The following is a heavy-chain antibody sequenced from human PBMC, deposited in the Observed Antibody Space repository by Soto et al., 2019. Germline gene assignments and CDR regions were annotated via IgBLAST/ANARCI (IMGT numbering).Heavy chain of an antibody. J-gene: IGHJ4*02. Sequence: SETLSLTCTVSGGTISSGDYYWSWLRQHTGKDLEWIGYIYDIGSTYYNQSLKSRVTISVDTSKNQFSLKLSSVTAADRAVYSCARQASTYYYENSGYYRAYYFDYWGQGTLVTVS. CDR2: IYDIGST. CDR1: GGTISSGDYY. V-gene: IGHV4-31*03. D-gene: IGHD3-22*01. CDR3: ARQASTYYYENSGYYRAYYFDY.